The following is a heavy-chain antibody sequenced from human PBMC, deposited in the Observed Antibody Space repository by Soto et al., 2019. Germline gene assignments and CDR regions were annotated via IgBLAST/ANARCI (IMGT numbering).Heavy chain of an antibody. CDR1: GDSITSGGYY. J-gene: IGHJ6*02. CDR2: IYHSGGA. V-gene: IGHV4-31*03. CDR3: ARDYYGAGSQYYYYGMEV. Sequence: SETLSLTCTVSGDSITSGGYYWSWLRQQPGKGLEWIGYIYHSGGASYNPSLRGRAVISIDTSKNQFFLRMNAVTAADTATYYCARDYYGAGSQYYYYGMEVWGQGTTVTVSS. D-gene: IGHD3-10*01.